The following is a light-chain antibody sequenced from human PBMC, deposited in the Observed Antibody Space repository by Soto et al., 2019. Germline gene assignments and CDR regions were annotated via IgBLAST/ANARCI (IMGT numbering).Light chain of an antibody. CDR1: SSDVGAYNF. CDR3: SSYTTSSALVV. V-gene: IGLV2-14*01. Sequence: QSALTQPASVSGSPGQSITISCSGTSSDVGAYNFVSWYQQHPGKVPKLMIFEVSNRPSGVSNRFSGSKSGNMASLTISGLQAEDEADYYCSSYTTSSALVVFGGGTKVTVL. J-gene: IGLJ2*01. CDR2: EVS.